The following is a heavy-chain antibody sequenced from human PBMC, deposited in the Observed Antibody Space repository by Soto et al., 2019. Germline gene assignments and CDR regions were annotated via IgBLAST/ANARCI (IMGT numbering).Heavy chain of an antibody. CDR3: AGSRMVANHGMDV. CDR2: ISAYNGNT. CDR1: GYTFTSYG. D-gene: IGHD5-12*01. J-gene: IGHJ6*02. Sequence: ASVNVSCKSSGYTFTSYGISWVRQAPGQGLEWMGWISAYNGNTNYAQKLQGRVTMTTDTSTSTAYMELRSLRSDDTAVYYCAGSRMVANHGMDVWGQGTTVTFSS. V-gene: IGHV1-18*01.